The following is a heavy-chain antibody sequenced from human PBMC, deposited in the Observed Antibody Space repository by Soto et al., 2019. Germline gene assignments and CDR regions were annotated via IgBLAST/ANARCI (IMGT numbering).Heavy chain of an antibody. V-gene: IGHV2-5*02. CDR1: GFSLTSTAVG. Sequence: QITLKESGPTLVKPTQALTLTCSFSGFSLTSTAVGVNWIRQPPGKALEWLALIYWDDDNHFSPSLKSRLSVTKDTSKNQVVLTMTTMNAVDTATDYCAHGSGSLSDYSGQGILVTVSS. CDR3: AHGSGSLSDY. D-gene: IGHD6-19*01. J-gene: IGHJ4*02. CDR2: IYWDDDN.